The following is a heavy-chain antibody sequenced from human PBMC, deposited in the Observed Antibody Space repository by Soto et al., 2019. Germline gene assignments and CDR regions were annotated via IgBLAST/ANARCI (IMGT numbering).Heavy chain of an antibody. CDR3: ARKGNYYDSSGYYPFDY. V-gene: IGHV4-59*01. J-gene: IGHJ4*02. Sequence: SETLSLTCTISGGSISSYYWSWVRQPPGKGLEWSGYIYYSGSTNYNPSLKSRVTISVDTSKNQSSLKLSSVTAADTAVYYCARKGNYYDSSGYYPFDYWGQGTLVTVSS. CDR1: GGSISSYY. D-gene: IGHD3-22*01. CDR2: IYYSGST.